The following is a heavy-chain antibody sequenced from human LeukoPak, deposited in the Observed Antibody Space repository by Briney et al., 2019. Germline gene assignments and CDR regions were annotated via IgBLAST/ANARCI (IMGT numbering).Heavy chain of an antibody. D-gene: IGHD2-2*01. CDR2: INHSGST. V-gene: IGHV4-34*01. J-gene: IGHJ6*03. CDR3: GSRKIRYCSSTSCPGWYYYYYMDV. CDR1: GGSFSGYY. Sequence: SETLSLTCAVYGGSFSGYYWSWIRQPPGKGLEWIGEINHSGSTNYNPSLKSRVTISVDTSKNQFSLKLSSVTAADTAVYYCGSRKIRYCSSTSCPGWYYYYYMDVWGKGTTVTVSS.